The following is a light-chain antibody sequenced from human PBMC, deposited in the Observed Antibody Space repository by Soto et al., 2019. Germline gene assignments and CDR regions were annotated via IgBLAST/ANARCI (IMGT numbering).Light chain of an antibody. CDR2: KAS. J-gene: IGKJ4*01. V-gene: IGKV1-5*03. Sequence: DIQMTQSPSTLSASVGDRVTITCRASQSISSWLAWYQQKPGKAPKLLIYKASSLESGVPSRFSGSGSGTEFTLTISSLQPDDFATYYCQQYNSFSLTFGGGTKVEIK. CDR1: QSISSW. CDR3: QQYNSFSLT.